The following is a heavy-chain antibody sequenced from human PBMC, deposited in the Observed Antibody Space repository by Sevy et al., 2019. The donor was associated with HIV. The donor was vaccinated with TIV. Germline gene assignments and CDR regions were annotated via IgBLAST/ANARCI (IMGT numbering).Heavy chain of an antibody. V-gene: IGHV1-69*13. CDR3: ARDLVEGYSYGHNWFDP. CDR2: IIPIFGTA. CDR1: GGTFSSYA. J-gene: IGHJ5*02. Sequence: SVKVSCKASGGTFSSYAISWVRQAPGQGLEWMGGIIPIFGTANYEQKFQGRVTITADESTSTAYMELSSLRSEDTAGYYCARDLVEGYSYGHNWFDPWGQGTLVTVSS. D-gene: IGHD5-18*01.